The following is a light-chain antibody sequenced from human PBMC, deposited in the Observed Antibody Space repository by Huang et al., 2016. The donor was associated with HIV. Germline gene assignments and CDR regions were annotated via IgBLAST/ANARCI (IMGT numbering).Light chain of an antibody. CDR1: QGIGTT. J-gene: IGKJ4*01. CDR2: DAS. CDR3: QQFNHYTFT. V-gene: IGKV1D-13*01. Sequence: AVQLTQSPSSLSASVGGRVTITCRASQGIGTTLAWDQQKPGNAPKLLIYDASNLQSGVPSRFSGSGSGTDFTLTISSLQPEDFATYYCQQFNHYTFTFGGGTKVE.